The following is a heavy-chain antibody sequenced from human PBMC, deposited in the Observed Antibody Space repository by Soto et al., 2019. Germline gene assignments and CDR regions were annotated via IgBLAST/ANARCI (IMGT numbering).Heavy chain of an antibody. CDR1: GGTFSSYA. J-gene: IGHJ5*02. D-gene: IGHD3-9*01. Sequence: QVQLVQSGAEVKKPGSSVKVSCTASGGTFSSYAISWVRQAPGQGLEWMGGIIPIFGTANYAQKFQGRVTITADESTSTGYVELSSRRSGDTAVYYCARDRHYDILTGHTGWFDPWGQGTLVTVSS. V-gene: IGHV1-69*01. CDR3: ARDRHYDILTGHTGWFDP. CDR2: IIPIFGTA.